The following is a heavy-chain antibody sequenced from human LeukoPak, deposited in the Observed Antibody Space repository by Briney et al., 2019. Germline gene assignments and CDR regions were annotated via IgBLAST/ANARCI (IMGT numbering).Heavy chain of an antibody. D-gene: IGHD3-10*01. CDR1: GYTLTELS. V-gene: IGHV1-24*01. J-gene: IGHJ4*02. CDR3: ATGWRLLWPYALDY. CDR2: FDPEDGET. Sequence: ASVKVSCKVSGYTLTELSMHWVRQAPGKGLEWMGGFDPEDGETIYAQKFQGRVTMTEDTSTDTAYMELSSLRSEDTAVYYCATGWRLLWPYALDYWGQGTLVTVS.